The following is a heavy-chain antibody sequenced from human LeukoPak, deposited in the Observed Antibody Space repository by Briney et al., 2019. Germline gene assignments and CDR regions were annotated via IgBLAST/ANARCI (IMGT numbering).Heavy chain of an antibody. CDR1: GFTFSSYG. D-gene: IGHD2-2*01. CDR2: ISYDGSNK. CDR3: AKENEYQLTYYFDY. V-gene: IGHV3-30*18. Sequence: GGSLRLSCVASGFTFSSYGMHWVRQAPGKGLEWVAVISYDGSNKYYADSVKGRFTISRDNSKNTLYLQMNSLRAEDTAVYYCAKENEYQLTYYFDYWGQGTLVTVSS. J-gene: IGHJ4*02.